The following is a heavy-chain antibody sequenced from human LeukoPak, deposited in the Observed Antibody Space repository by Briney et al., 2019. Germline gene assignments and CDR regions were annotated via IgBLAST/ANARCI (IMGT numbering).Heavy chain of an antibody. CDR1: GGSISSYY. CDR3: ARTYSSSWLVAYGMDV. CDR2: IYYSRST. D-gene: IGHD6-13*01. J-gene: IGHJ6*02. V-gene: IGHV4-59*08. Sequence: SETLSLTCTVSGGSISSYYWSWIRQPPGKGLEWIGYIYYSRSTNYNPSLKSRVTISVDTSKNQFSLKLSSVTAADTAVYYCARTYSSSWLVAYGMDVWGQGTTVTVSS.